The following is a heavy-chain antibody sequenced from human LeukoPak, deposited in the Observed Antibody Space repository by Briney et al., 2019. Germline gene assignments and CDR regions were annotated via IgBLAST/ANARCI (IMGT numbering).Heavy chain of an antibody. J-gene: IGHJ3*02. CDR3: AKDIELSI. D-gene: IGHD5-12*01. V-gene: IGHV3-66*01. Sequence: PGGSLRLSCAASGCTVISNYMSCVRQAPREGLKWFSVISRGGSTYYACSVKGRFTISRDNSKNTLYLQMNSLRVEDTAMYYCAKDIELSILGLGTMVTVSS. CDR2: ISRGGST. CDR1: GCTVISNY.